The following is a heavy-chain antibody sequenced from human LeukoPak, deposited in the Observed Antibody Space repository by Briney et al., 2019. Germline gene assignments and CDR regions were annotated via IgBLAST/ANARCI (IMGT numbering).Heavy chain of an antibody. CDR2: IKSKTDGGTT. V-gene: IGHV3-15*01. D-gene: IGHD2-2*01. Sequence: GGSLRLSCAASGFTFSNAWMSWVRQAPGKRLEWVGRIKSKTDGGTTDYAAPVKGRFTISRDDSKNTLYLQMNSLKTEDTAVYYCTTDAGYCSSTSCLYFDYWGQGTLVTVSS. CDR3: TTDAGYCSSTSCLYFDY. J-gene: IGHJ4*02. CDR1: GFTFSNAW.